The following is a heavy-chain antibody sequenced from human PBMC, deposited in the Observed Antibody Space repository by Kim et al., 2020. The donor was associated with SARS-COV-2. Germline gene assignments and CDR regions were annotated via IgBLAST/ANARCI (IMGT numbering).Heavy chain of an antibody. D-gene: IGHD5-18*01. Sequence: DSVKGRFSISRDNSKNPLYLQMNDLRAEDTAVYYCAKDRAGYSYGYDAFDLWGQGTMVTVSS. V-gene: IGHV3-23*01. J-gene: IGHJ3*01. CDR3: AKDRAGYSYGYDAFDL.